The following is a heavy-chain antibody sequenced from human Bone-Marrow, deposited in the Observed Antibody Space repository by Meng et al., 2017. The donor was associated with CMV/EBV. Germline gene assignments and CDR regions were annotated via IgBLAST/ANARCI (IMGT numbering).Heavy chain of an antibody. D-gene: IGHD2-21*01. V-gene: IGHV1-3*01. Sequence: QVQVVQSGAEAKSPGAPAPVSCKASGYSFTDYFMHWVRQAPGQGLEWMGWITAVNAKPKYSQKFQGRVTFTRDTSARTVYMELHSLKSEDTAVYYCARDPSQFPYFDLWGQGTLVTVSS. CDR2: ITAVNAKP. J-gene: IGHJ4*02. CDR3: ARDPSQFPYFDL. CDR1: GYSFTDYF.